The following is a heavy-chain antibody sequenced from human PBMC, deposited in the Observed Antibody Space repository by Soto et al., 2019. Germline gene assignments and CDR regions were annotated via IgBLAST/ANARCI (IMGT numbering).Heavy chain of an antibody. CDR2: IYATGTT. CDR3: VRDGTKTLRDWFDP. CDR1: GASISGFY. Sequence: SSETLSLTCTVSGASISGFYWSWIRKSAGKGLEWIGRIYATGTTDYNPSLKSRVMMSVDTSKKQFSLKLRSVTAADTAVYYCVRDGTKTLRDWFDPWGQGISVTVSS. J-gene: IGHJ5*02. V-gene: IGHV4-4*07. D-gene: IGHD1-1*01.